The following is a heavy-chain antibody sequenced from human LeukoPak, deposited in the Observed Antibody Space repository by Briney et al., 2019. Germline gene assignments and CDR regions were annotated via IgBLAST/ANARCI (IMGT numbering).Heavy chain of an antibody. CDR3: ARGLNDSWTGENY. Sequence: SETLSLTCAVYGGSFSGYFWSWIRQPPGKGLEWIGDINHNGGTNYNPSLKSRVTISVDTSKSQFSLKVRYVTAADTAVYYCARGLNDSWTGENYWGQGTLVTVSS. CDR1: GGSFSGYF. D-gene: IGHD3-3*01. CDR2: INHNGGT. J-gene: IGHJ4*02. V-gene: IGHV4-34*01.